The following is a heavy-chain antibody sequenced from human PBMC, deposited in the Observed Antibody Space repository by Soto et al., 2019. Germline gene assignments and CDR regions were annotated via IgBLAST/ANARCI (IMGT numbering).Heavy chain of an antibody. V-gene: IGHV1-18*01. J-gene: IGHJ4*02. CDR3: ARDLAAGMIDY. CDR1: GYTLTSYG. D-gene: IGHD6-13*01. Sequence: ASVKGSCKASGYTLTSYGISWVRQAPGQGLEWMGWISAHNGNTKYAQKVQGRVTMTTDTSTSTAYMELRSLRSDDTAVYYCARDLAAGMIDYWGQGTLVTVSS. CDR2: ISAHNGNT.